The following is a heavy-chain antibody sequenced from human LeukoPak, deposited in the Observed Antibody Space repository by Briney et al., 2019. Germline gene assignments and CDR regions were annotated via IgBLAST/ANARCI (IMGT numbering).Heavy chain of an antibody. Sequence: VASVKLSCTATGYTFTSYGISWVRQAPGQGLEWMGGISSNSGNTNYAQKLQGRFTMTTDTSTSTAYMELRSLRADDTALYFCARDWGSIKVIADYWGQGTLVTVSS. CDR2: ISSNSGNT. CDR3: ARDWGSIKVIADY. J-gene: IGHJ4*02. D-gene: IGHD7-27*01. V-gene: IGHV1-18*01. CDR1: GYTFTSYG.